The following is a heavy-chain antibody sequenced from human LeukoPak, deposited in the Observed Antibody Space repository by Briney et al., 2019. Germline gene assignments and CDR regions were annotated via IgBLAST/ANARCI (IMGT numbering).Heavy chain of an antibody. CDR1: GGSISSYY. CDR2: MYNSGST. D-gene: IGHD5-18*01. V-gene: IGHV4-59*01. Sequence: SETLSLTCTVSGGSISSYYWSWIRQPPGKGLEWIGYMYNSGSTNYNPSLKSRVTISIDTSKNQFSLKLSSVTAADTAVYYCARAYSYGGLGYWGQGTLVTVSS. CDR3: ARAYSYGGLGY. J-gene: IGHJ4*02.